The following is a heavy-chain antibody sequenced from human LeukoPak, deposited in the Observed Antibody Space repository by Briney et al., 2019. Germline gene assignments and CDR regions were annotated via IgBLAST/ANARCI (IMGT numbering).Heavy chain of an antibody. CDR1: GYTFTGYY. D-gene: IGHD6-19*01. CDR2: ISPNSGGT. CDR3: ARPRGSSGWLDY. Sequence: ASVKVSCKASGYTFTGYYMHWVRQTPGQGLEWMGWISPNSGGTNYAQKFQGRVTMTRDTSISTAYMELSRLRSDDTAVYYCARPRGSSGWLDYWGQGTPVPVSS. J-gene: IGHJ4*02. V-gene: IGHV1-2*02.